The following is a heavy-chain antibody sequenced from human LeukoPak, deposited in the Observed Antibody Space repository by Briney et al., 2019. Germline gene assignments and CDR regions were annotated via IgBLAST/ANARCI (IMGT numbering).Heavy chain of an antibody. CDR2: ITNNGGST. J-gene: IGHJ4*02. D-gene: IGHD2-15*01. CDR3: ARDGSDCRGGTCDRGPYDY. Sequence: GGSLRLSCAASGFTFSGYAMHWVRQAPGKGLEYVSAITNNGGSTYYGNSVKGRFTISRDNSKNTLYLQMGSLRADDMAVYYCARDGSDCRGGTCDRGPYDYWGQGTLVTVSS. CDR1: GFTFSGYA. V-gene: IGHV3-64*01.